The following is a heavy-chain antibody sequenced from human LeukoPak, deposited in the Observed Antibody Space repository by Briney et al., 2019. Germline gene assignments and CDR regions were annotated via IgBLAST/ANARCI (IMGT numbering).Heavy chain of an antibody. Sequence: SETLSLTCAVSGGSFSGYYWSWIRQPPGKGLEWIGEVSHSGSTNYNPSLKSRVTISEDTTKKQFSLKLTSVTAADTAAYYCAREEVRFGELFDYWGQGTLVTVSS. CDR2: VSHSGST. D-gene: IGHD3-10*01. CDR1: GGSFSGYY. CDR3: AREEVRFGELFDY. V-gene: IGHV4-34*01. J-gene: IGHJ4*02.